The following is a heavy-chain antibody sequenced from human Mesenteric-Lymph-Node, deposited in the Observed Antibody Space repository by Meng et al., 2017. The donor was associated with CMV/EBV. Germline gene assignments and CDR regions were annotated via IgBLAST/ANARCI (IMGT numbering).Heavy chain of an antibody. D-gene: IGHD3-22*01. CDR1: GLTFDDFA. V-gene: IGHV3-9*01. CDR2: ISWNSGSI. J-gene: IGHJ4*02. Sequence: GGSLRLSCAASGLTFDDFAMHWVRQGPGKGLEWVSGISWNSGSIGYADSVKGRFTISRDNAKNSLYLQMNSLRAEDTAVYYCARDAYYYDSSGNFDYWGQETLVTVSS. CDR3: ARDAYYYDSSGNFDY.